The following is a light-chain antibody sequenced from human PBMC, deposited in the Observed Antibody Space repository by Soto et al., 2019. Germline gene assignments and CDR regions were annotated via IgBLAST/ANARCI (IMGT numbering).Light chain of an antibody. CDR2: AVS. CDR3: LQDYNYPLT. V-gene: IGKV1-6*01. CDR1: QGIRND. J-gene: IGKJ3*01. Sequence: AIQMTQSPASLSASVGDRVTITCRASQGIRNDLGWYQQKPGRAPKLLIYAVSNLQSGVPSRFSGSGSGTDFTLTISSLQPEDFATYYCLQDYNYPLTFGPGTKVNI.